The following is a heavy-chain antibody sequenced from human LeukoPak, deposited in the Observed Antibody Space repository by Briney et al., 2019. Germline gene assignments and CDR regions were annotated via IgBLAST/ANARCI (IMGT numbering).Heavy chain of an antibody. CDR1: GFTFSSYA. CDR3: AKGWGAFDI. J-gene: IGHJ3*02. CDR2: ISYDGSNK. V-gene: IGHV3-30-3*01. D-gene: IGHD7-27*01. Sequence: PGRSLRLSCAASGFTFSSYAMHWVRQAPGKGLEWVAVISYDGSNKYYADSVKGRFTISRDNSKNTLYLQMNSLRAEDTAVYYCAKGWGAFDIWGQGTMVTVSS.